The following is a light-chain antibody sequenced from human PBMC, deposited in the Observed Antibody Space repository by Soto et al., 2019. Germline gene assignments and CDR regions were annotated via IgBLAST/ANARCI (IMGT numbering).Light chain of an antibody. J-gene: IGLJ2*01. CDR1: SSDVGSSNL. Sequence: QSVLTQPASVSGSPGQSITISCTGTSSDVGSSNLVSWYQQHPGKAPKLMIYEGSERPSGVSNRFSCSKSGNTASLTISGLQAEDEADYYCCSFAGSTTFVFGGGTKLTVL. CDR3: CSFAGSTTFV. V-gene: IGLV2-23*03. CDR2: EGS.